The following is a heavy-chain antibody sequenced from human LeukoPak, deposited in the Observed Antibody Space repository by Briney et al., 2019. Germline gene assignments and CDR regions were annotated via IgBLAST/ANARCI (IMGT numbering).Heavy chain of an antibody. CDR3: AKDMSYYGSGSYSYYFDY. V-gene: IGHV3-9*01. CDR1: GFTFDDYA. CDR2: ISWNSGSI. Sequence: GGSLRLSCAASGFTFDDYAMHWVRQAPGKGLEWVSGISWNSGSIGYADSVKGRFTISRDNAKNSLYLQMNSLRAEDTALYYCAKDMSYYGSGSYSYYFDYWGQGTLVTVSS. D-gene: IGHD3-10*01. J-gene: IGHJ4*02.